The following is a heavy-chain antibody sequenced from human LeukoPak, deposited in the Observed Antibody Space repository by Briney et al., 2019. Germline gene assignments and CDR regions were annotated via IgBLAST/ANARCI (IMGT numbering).Heavy chain of an antibody. D-gene: IGHD2-2*03. CDR1: GYSISNGYY. Sequence: PSETLSLTCSVSGYSISNGYYWVWIRQPPGKGLEWIGSIYHSGNTYYNPSLKSRVTISVDTSKNQFSLKLSSVTAADAAVYYCARGNGYCDSTTCYNWFDPWGQGTLVTVSS. J-gene: IGHJ5*02. CDR3: ARGNGYCDSTTCYNWFDP. V-gene: IGHV4-38-2*02. CDR2: IYHSGNT.